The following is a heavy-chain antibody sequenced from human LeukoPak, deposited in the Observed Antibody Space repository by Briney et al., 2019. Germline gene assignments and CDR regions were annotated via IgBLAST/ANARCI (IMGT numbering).Heavy chain of an antibody. J-gene: IGHJ4*02. CDR3: YRVDY. V-gene: IGHV3-74*01. CDR1: GFTFSSYW. D-gene: IGHD1-26*01. Sequence: GGSLRLSCAASGFTFSSYWMHWVRQAPGKGLVWVSRISSDGSSTTYADSVKGRFTISRDNAKNTLYLQMNSLYHCARGYSGSYRVDYWGQGTLVTVSS. CDR2: ISSDGSST.